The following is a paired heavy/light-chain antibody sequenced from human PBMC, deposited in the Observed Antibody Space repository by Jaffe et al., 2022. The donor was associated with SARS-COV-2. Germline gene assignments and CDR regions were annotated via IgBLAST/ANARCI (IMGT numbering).Light chain of an antibody. CDR1: SSDVGRYNY. V-gene: IGLV2-8*01. J-gene: IGLJ3*02. CDR3: NSYAGGDNPMV. Sequence: QSALTQPPSASGSPGQSVTISCTGTSSDVGRYNYVSWYQQRPGKAPKLLIYEVTKRPSGVPDRFSGSKSGNTASLTVSGLQADDEADYYCNSYAGGDNPMVFGGGTSLTVL. CDR2: EVT.
Heavy chain of an antibody. D-gene: IGHD2-15*01. CDR2: INFSGKS. Sequence: QVRLQESGPGLVKPSETLSLTCTVSGDSIASTYDYWAWIRQPPGEGLEWIASINFSGKSFGNPTLKSRATISVDTSKNQISLTLRSVSATDTAAYFCARHANLQGGYGMDVWGQGATVTVSS. CDR3: ARHANLQGGYGMDV. CDR1: GDSIASTYDY. V-gene: IGHV4-39*01. J-gene: IGHJ6*02.